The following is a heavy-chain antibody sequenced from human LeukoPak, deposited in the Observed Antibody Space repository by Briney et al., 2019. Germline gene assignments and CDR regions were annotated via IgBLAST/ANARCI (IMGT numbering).Heavy chain of an antibody. CDR2: IYYSGST. CDR1: GGSISSGGYY. V-gene: IGHV4-31*03. D-gene: IGHD6-13*01. CDR3: ARAGEAAAGQFDY. Sequence: SETLSLTCTVSGGSISSGGYYWRWIRKHPGKGLEWIGYIYYSGSTYYNPSLKSRVTISVDTSKNQFSLKLSSVTAADTAVYYCARAGEAAAGQFDYWGQGTLVTVSS. J-gene: IGHJ4*02.